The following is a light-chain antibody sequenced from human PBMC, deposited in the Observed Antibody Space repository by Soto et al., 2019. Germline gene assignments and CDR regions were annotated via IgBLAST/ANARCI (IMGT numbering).Light chain of an antibody. CDR3: RQYNTWPPIT. Sequence: EIVLTQSPATLSLSPGERATLSCRASQSVSSYLAWYQQKPGQAPRLLIYDASNRATGIPARFSGSGSGTDFTLTISSLEPEDFAVYYCRQYNTWPPITFGQGTRLEIK. CDR2: DAS. V-gene: IGKV3-11*01. J-gene: IGKJ5*01. CDR1: QSVSSY.